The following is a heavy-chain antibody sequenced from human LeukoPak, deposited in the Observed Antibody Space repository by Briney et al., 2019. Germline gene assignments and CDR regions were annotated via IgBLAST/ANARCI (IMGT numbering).Heavy chain of an antibody. V-gene: IGHV4-34*01. CDR2: INHSGST. D-gene: IGHD7-27*01. CDR1: GGSFSGYY. J-gene: IGHJ6*02. Sequence: SETLSLTCAVYGGSFSGYYWSWIRRPPGKGLEWIGEINHSGSTNYNPSLKSRVTISVDTSKNQFSLKLSSVTAADTAVYYCARVWGGYYYYGMDVWGQGTTVTVSS. CDR3: ARVWGGYYYYGMDV.